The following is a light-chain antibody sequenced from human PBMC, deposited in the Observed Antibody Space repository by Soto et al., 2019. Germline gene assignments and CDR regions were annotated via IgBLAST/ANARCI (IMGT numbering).Light chain of an antibody. V-gene: IGLV2-14*03. J-gene: IGLJ2*01. CDR1: SSDIGSYNY. CDR3: SSYTFSSTLVV. CDR2: GVS. Sequence: QSALTQPASVSGSPGQSITISCTGTSSDIGSYNYVSWYQQLPGKVPKLMIYGVSNRPSGVSNRFSGSKSGNTASLTISGLQAEDEADYYCSSYTFSSTLVVFGGGTNLT.